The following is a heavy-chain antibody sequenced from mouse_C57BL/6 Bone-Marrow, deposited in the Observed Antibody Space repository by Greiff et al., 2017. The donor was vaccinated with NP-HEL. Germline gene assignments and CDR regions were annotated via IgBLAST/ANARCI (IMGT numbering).Heavy chain of an antibody. CDR3: GGGWGDGYNDPYAMDY. D-gene: IGHD2-3*01. CDR1: GYTFTSYG. J-gene: IGHJ4*01. V-gene: IGHV1-81*01. Sequence: VQLQQSGAELARPGASVKLSCKASGYTFTSYGISWVKQRTGQGLEWIGEIYPRSGNTYYNEKFKGKATLTADKTSSTAYMELRSLTSEDAAVYFCGGGWGDGYNDPYAMDYWGKGTSVTVSS. CDR2: IYPRSGNT.